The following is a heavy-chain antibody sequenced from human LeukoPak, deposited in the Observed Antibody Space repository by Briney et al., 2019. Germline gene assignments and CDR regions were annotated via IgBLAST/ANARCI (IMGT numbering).Heavy chain of an antibody. V-gene: IGHV3-21*01. CDR2: ISSSSYI. CDR3: ARESLRVVGATTVDS. J-gene: IGHJ4*02. Sequence: PGRSLTLSCAPSGFISTSYTMNWVRQAPGKLLEWVSSISSSSYIYYAESVKGRFTISRDNAKNSLYLQMNSLRAEDTAVYYCARESLRVVGATTVDSWGQGTLVSVSS. D-gene: IGHD1-26*01. CDR1: GFISTSYT.